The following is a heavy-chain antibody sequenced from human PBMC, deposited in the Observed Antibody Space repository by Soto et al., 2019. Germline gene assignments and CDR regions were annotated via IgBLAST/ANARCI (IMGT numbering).Heavy chain of an antibody. V-gene: IGHV1-2*02. CDR1: GYTFTGSS. CDR2: INPNSDDT. J-gene: IGHJ4*02. CDR3: ARDLTGDPNY. Sequence: QVQLVQSGAEVKKPGASVNVSCEASGYTFTGSSIHWVRQAPGQGLEWMGYINPNSDDTIFAQKFQGRVTMTRDTSISTAYMELSRVASDDTAVYYCARDLTGDPNYWGQGTLVTVSS. D-gene: IGHD7-27*01.